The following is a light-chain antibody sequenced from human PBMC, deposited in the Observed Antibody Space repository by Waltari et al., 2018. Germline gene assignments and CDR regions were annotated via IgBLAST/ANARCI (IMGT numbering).Light chain of an antibody. Sequence: QSALTQAASVSGSPGQSITISCTGTSGDVGGHRYVSWYQQHPGKAPKLMIYEVSNRPSGVSNRVSGSKSGNTASLTIAGLQAEDEADYYCSSYTTRRTVVFGGGTKVTVL. V-gene: IGLV2-14*01. CDR1: SGDVGGHRY. J-gene: IGLJ2*01. CDR2: EVS. CDR3: SSYTTRRTVV.